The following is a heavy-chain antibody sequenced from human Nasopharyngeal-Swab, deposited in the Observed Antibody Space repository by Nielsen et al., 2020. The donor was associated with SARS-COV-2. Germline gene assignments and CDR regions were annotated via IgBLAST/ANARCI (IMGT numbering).Heavy chain of an antibody. CDR2: IWYDGSNK. J-gene: IGHJ5*02. V-gene: IGHV3-30*19. CDR3: ARDTGGGTAP. Sequence: GESLKISCAASGFTLSSYGMHWVRQAPGKGLEWVAVIWYDGSNKYYAESVKGRFTISRDNSKNTLYLQMNSLRAEDTAVYYCARDTGGGTAPWGQGTLVTVSS. D-gene: IGHD3-16*01. CDR1: GFTLSSYG.